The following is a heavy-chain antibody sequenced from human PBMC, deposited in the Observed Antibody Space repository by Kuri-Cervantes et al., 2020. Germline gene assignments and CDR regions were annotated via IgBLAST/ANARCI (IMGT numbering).Heavy chain of an antibody. D-gene: IGHD3-22*01. CDR3: VNTLHYYDSSGSSDY. V-gene: IGHV3-30*04. CDR1: GFTFSGYA. J-gene: IGHJ4*02. CDR2: IPYDGSNK. Sequence: LSLTCAASGFTFSGYAMHWVRQAPGKGLEWVAVIPYDGSNKYYADSVKGRFTISRDNSKNTLYLQMNSLRAEDTAVYYCVNTLHYYDSSGSSDYWGQGTLVTVSS.